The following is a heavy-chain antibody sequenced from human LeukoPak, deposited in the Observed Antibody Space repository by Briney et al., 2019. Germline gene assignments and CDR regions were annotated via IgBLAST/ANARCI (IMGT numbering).Heavy chain of an antibody. D-gene: IGHD3-10*01. V-gene: IGHV4-61*10. Sequence: SETLSLTCTVSGGSISSGSYYWSWIRQPAGKGLEWIGYIYYSGSTNYYPSLKSRVTISVDTSKNQFSLKLSSVTAADTAVYYCARDTGWRYYGSGSYGMDVWGQGTPVTVSS. CDR1: GGSISSGSYY. J-gene: IGHJ6*02. CDR3: ARDTGWRYYGSGSYGMDV. CDR2: IYYSGST.